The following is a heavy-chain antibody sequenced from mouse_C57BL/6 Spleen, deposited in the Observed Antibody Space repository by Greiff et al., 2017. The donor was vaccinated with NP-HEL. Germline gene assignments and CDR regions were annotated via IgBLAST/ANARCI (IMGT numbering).Heavy chain of an antibody. CDR1: GFTFSAYG. CDR3: ARELRYGFDY. J-gene: IGHJ2*01. V-gene: IGHV5-17*01. CDR2: ISSGSGTI. Sequence: EVQLVESGGGLVKPGGSLKLSCAASGFTFSAYGMHWVRQAPEKGLEWVAYISSGSGTIYYADTVKGRFTISRDNAKNTLFLQMTSLRSEDTAMYYGARELRYGFDYWGQGTTLTVSS. D-gene: IGHD1-1*01.